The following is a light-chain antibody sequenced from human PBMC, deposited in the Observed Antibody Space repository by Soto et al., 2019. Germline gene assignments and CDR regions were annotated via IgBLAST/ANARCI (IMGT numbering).Light chain of an antibody. J-gene: IGLJ2*01. V-gene: IGLV2-14*03. CDR1: SSEVGDHNS. CDR3: GSYTTSITVI. Sequence: QSALTQPASVSGSPGQSITISCTGTSSEVGDHNSVSWYQQQPGKAPKLMIYAVSNRPSGVSNRFSGSKSGNTASLTISGLQAEDEADYYCGSYTTSITVIFGGGTKLTVL. CDR2: AVS.